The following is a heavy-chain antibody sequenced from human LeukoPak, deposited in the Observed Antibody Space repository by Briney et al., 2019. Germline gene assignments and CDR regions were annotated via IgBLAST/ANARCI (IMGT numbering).Heavy chain of an antibody. CDR2: IYNSEST. Sequence: PSETLSLTCTVSGGSITNYYWTWIRQPPGKELEWIGYIYNSESTNYNPSLKSRVTISVDTSKSQFSLKLSSVTAADTAVYYCARDRSTYYYDSSGYRGAFDIWGQGTMVTVSS. CDR3: ARDRSTYYYDSSGYRGAFDI. V-gene: IGHV4-59*12. J-gene: IGHJ3*02. D-gene: IGHD3-22*01. CDR1: GGSITNYY.